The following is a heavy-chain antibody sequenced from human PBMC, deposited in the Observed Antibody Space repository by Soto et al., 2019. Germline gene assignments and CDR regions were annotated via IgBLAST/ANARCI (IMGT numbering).Heavy chain of an antibody. V-gene: IGHV3-30*18. CDR2: ISYDGSNK. D-gene: IGHD1-26*01. CDR1: GFTFSSYG. Sequence: PGGSLRLSCAASGFTFSSYGMHWVRQAPGKGLEWVAVISYDGSNKYYADSVKGRFTISRDNSKNTLYLQMNSLRAEDTAVYYCAKGCKGELLQPGYWGQGTLVTVSS. J-gene: IGHJ4*02. CDR3: AKGCKGELLQPGY.